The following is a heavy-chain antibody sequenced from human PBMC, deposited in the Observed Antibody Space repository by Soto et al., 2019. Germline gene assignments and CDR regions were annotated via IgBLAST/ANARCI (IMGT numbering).Heavy chain of an antibody. CDR2: ISSSGGSA. CDR3: AKSLRWMITSPPFDP. D-gene: IGHD3-16*01. V-gene: IGHV3-23*01. Sequence: GVSLRLSCAASGFTFNSYAMSWVRQAPGKGLEWVSAISSSGGSAYYADSVKGRFTISRDNSKNTLYLQMNSLRAEDTAVYYFAKSLRWMITSPPFDPWGQGTLVTVSS. CDR1: GFTFNSYA. J-gene: IGHJ5*02.